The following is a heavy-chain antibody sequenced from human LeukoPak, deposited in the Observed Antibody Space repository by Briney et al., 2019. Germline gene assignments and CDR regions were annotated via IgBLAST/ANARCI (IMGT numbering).Heavy chain of an antibody. CDR1: GFPFSSYW. J-gene: IGHJ4*02. V-gene: IGHV3-7*03. CDR3: ASDLGLAAMVTGHFDY. D-gene: IGHD5-18*01. CDR2: IKQDGSEK. Sequence: GGSLRLSCVASGFPFSSYWMSWVRQAPGKGLEWVANIKQDGSEKYYVDSVKGRLTISRDNAKNSLYLQMNSLRAEDTAVYYCASDLGLAAMVTGHFDYWGQGTLVTVSS.